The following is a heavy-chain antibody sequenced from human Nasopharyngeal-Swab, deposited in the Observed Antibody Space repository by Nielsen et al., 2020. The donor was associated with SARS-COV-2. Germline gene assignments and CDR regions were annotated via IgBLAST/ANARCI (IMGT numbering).Heavy chain of an antibody. V-gene: IGHV1-3*01. Sequence: WVRQAPGQRLEWMGWINAGNGNTKYSQKFQGRVTITRDTSASTAYMELSSLRSGDTAVYYCARVYYDSSGYYQYWGQGTLVTVSS. CDR3: ARVYYDSSGYYQY. D-gene: IGHD3-22*01. CDR2: INAGNGNT. J-gene: IGHJ4*02.